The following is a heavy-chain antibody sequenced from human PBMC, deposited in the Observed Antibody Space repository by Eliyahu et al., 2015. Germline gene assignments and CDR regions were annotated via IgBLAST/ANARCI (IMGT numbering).Heavy chain of an antibody. Sequence: QLQLQESGPGLVKPSETLSLTCTVSGGSISSSSYYWGWIRQPPGKGLEWIGSIYYSGSTYYNPSLKSRVTISVDTSKNQFSLKLSSVTAADTAVYYCARLVKYYGSGSYFAFDIWGQGTMVTVSS. V-gene: IGHV4-39*01. CDR1: GGSISSSSYY. CDR3: ARLVKYYGSGSYFAFDI. J-gene: IGHJ3*02. CDR2: IYYSGST. D-gene: IGHD3-10*01.